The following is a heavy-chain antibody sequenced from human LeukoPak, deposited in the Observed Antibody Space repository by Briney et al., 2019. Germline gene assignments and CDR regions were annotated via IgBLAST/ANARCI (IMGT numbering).Heavy chain of an antibody. CDR1: VFTFSSHL. CDR2: VKSDGTAK. J-gene: IGHJ4*02. D-gene: IGHD3-10*01. CDR3: VRKIATGE. V-gene: IGHV3-74*01. Sequence: AGSPRLSCAASVFTFSSHLMHWVRQAQGTGLVWVSSVKSDGTAKNYADSVKGRFTISRANAKNKLYLQMKSLRVEDTAVYYCVRKIATGEWRQGTLVNVSS.